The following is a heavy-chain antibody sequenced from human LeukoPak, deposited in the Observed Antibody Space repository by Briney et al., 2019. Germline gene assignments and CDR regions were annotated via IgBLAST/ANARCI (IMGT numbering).Heavy chain of an antibody. Sequence: GGSLRLSCVGSGFTFSSYSINWVRQAPGKGLEWVSSIGGTGNNIYYGDSLKGRFTISRDNAKNSVFLQMNSLRVEDTAVYYCARLRGAYSWYFDLWGRGTLVTVSS. D-gene: IGHD2-15*01. CDR3: ARLRGAYSWYFDL. CDR1: GFTFSSYS. V-gene: IGHV3-21*01. CDR2: IGGTGNNI. J-gene: IGHJ2*01.